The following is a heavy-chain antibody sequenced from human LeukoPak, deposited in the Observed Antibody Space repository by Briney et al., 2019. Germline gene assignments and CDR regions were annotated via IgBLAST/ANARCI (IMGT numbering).Heavy chain of an antibody. D-gene: IGHD6-6*01. Sequence: SETLSLTCTVSGGSISSYYWSWIRQPPGKGLEWIGYIYYSGSTNYNPSLKSRVTISVDTTKNQFFLQLSSVTAAVTAVYDCARSRIGIAARPNYYYYYMDVWGKGTTVTVSS. V-gene: IGHV4-59*01. CDR2: IYYSGST. CDR1: GGSISSYY. J-gene: IGHJ6*03. CDR3: ARSRIGIAARPNYYYYYMDV.